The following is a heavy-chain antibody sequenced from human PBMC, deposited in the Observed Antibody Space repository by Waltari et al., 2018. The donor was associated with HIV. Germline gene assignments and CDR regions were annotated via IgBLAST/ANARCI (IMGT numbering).Heavy chain of an antibody. CDR1: GGTSSSEA. CDR3: ARGHSGSSDDAFDI. Sequence: QVQLVQSGAEVKKPGSSVKVSCTASGGTSSSEAISGVRRAPGQGREWRGGIIPIFGTANYAQKFQGRVTITADESTSTAYMELSSLRSEDTAVYYCARGHSGSSDDAFDIWGQGTMVTVSS. CDR2: IIPIFGTA. J-gene: IGHJ3*02. D-gene: IGHD1-26*01. V-gene: IGHV1-69*13.